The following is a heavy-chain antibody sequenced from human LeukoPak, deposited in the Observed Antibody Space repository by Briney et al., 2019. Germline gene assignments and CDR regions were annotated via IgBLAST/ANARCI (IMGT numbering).Heavy chain of an antibody. CDR1: GFPFSSYN. CDR3: ARRLLGPMDV. CDR2: ISSSSITI. J-gene: IGHJ6*02. V-gene: IGHV3-48*02. D-gene: IGHD3-16*01. Sequence: GGSLRLSCAASGFPFSSYNMNWVRQAPGKGLEWVSYISSSSITIHYADSVKGRFTISRDNAKNSLYLHMNSLGDEDTAVYYCARRLLGPMDVWGQGTTVTVSS.